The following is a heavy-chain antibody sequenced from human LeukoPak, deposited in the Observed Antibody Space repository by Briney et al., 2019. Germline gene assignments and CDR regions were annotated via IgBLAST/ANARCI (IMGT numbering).Heavy chain of an antibody. V-gene: IGHV4-59*01. CDR1: GGSMSGYR. CDR3: ARMVATRYFDY. Sequence: SETLSLTCTLSGGSMSGYRWTWIRQPPGKGLEWIGYMYYSGSTNYNPSLKSRVTISVDTSKNQFSLKLSSVSAADTAVYYCARMVATRYFDYWGQGTLVTVSS. D-gene: IGHD5-12*01. J-gene: IGHJ4*02. CDR2: MYYSGST.